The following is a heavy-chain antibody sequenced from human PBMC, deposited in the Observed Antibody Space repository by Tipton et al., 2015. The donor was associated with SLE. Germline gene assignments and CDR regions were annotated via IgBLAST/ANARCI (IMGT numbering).Heavy chain of an antibody. D-gene: IGHD5-24*01. CDR1: GGSIRSHY. CDR3: AGDGYKVHAFDI. CDR2: IYYSGST. V-gene: IGHV4-59*04. J-gene: IGHJ3*02. Sequence: GLVKPSETLSLTCTVSGGSIRSHYWSWIRQFPGKGLEYIGDIYYSGSTYYSPSLKSRVTISVDTSKNQFSLKLSSVTAADTAVYYCAGDGYKVHAFDIWGQGTMVTVSS.